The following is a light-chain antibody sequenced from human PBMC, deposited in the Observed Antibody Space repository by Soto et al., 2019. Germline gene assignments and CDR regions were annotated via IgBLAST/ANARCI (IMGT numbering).Light chain of an antibody. V-gene: IGLV2-8*01. CDR1: SSDVGGYNY. CDR3: SSYAGSSNV. CDR2: EVN. Sequence: QSVLTQPPSASGSPGQSVAISCTGTSSDVGGYNYVSWYQQHPGKAPKLMIYEVNKRPSGVPDRFSGSKSGNTASLTVYGLHAEDEADYYCSSYAGSSNVFGTGTKVTVL. J-gene: IGLJ1*01.